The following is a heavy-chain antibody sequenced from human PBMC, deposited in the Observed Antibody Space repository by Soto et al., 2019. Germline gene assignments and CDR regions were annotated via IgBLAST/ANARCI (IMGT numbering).Heavy chain of an antibody. CDR3: ARDHYSGSQNWFDP. Sequence: ASVKVSCKLSGNSLNYVSIHWVRQAPGQGLEWMGVINPNGGSTAYTQKFQGRVTMTRDTSTSTVYMELSSLRSEDTAVYYCARDHYSGSQNWFDPWGQGTLVTVSS. V-gene: IGHV1-46*02. D-gene: IGHD1-26*01. J-gene: IGHJ5*02. CDR2: INPNGGST. CDR1: GNSLNYVS.